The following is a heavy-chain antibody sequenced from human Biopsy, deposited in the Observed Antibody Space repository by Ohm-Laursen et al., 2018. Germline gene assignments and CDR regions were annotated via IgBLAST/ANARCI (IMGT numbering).Heavy chain of an antibody. D-gene: IGHD6-19*01. CDR3: AKHGSGWTGDDAFHI. Sequence: GTLSLTCTVSGGSISGSSWSWIRQAPGKGLEWIGYISYSRDTNSNPSLKSLITISVDTSKNQFSLNLTSVTAADTAVYYCAKHGSGWTGDDAFHIWGQGTMVTVSS. CDR2: ISYSRDT. J-gene: IGHJ3*02. CDR1: GGSISGSS. V-gene: IGHV4-59*08.